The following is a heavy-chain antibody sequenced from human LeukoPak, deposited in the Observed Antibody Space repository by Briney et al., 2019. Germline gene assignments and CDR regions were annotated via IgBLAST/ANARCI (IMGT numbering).Heavy chain of an antibody. J-gene: IGHJ6*03. CDR1: GGTFGSYA. CDR3: ARDLVEQLGYYYMDV. Sequence: ASVKVSCKASGGTFGSYAISWVRQAPGQGLEGMGVIIPIFGTANYAQKFQGRVTITTDESTSTAYMELSSLRSEDTAVYYCARDLVEQLGYYYMDVWGKGTTVTVSS. D-gene: IGHD6-13*01. V-gene: IGHV1-69*05. CDR2: IIPIFGTA.